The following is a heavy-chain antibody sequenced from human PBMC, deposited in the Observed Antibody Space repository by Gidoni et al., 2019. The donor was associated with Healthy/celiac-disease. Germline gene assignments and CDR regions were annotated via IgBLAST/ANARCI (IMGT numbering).Heavy chain of an antibody. CDR1: GYSFTSYW. Sequence: EVQLVQSGAEVKKPGASLKIPCKGSGYSFTSYWIRWVRQMPGNGLEWMGIIYPGDSDTRYSPSFQGQVTISADKSISTAYLQWSSLKASDTAMYYCARPRRIVGATETLVDAFDIWGQGTMVTVSS. J-gene: IGHJ3*02. D-gene: IGHD1-26*01. V-gene: IGHV5-51*03. CDR2: IYPGDSDT. CDR3: ARPRRIVGATETLVDAFDI.